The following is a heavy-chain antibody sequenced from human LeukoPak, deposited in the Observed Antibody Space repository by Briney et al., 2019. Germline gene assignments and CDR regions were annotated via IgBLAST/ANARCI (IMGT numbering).Heavy chain of an antibody. Sequence: GASVNVSCKASGYTFTRYYMHWVRQATGQGLEWMGWMNPNSGNTGYAQKFQGRVTMTRNTSISTAYMELSSLRSEDTAVYYCARGIHSGSYIDAFDIWGQGTMVTVSS. CDR1: GYTFTRYY. D-gene: IGHD1-26*01. CDR2: MNPNSGNT. J-gene: IGHJ3*02. V-gene: IGHV1-8*01. CDR3: ARGIHSGSYIDAFDI.